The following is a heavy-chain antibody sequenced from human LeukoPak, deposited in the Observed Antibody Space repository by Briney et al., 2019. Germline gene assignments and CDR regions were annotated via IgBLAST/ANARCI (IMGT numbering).Heavy chain of an antibody. CDR3: AKDAHSGSYFDY. D-gene: IGHD1-26*01. J-gene: IGHJ4*01. V-gene: IGHV3-23*01. Sequence: GGSLRLSCAASGFTFSSNAMCWVRQAPGKGLEWVSLISGTGGTTYYADSVKGRLTISRDNSKNTLYLQMNSLRVEDTAVYYCAKDAHSGSYFDYWGQGILVTVSS. CDR2: ISGTGGTT. CDR1: GFTFSSNA.